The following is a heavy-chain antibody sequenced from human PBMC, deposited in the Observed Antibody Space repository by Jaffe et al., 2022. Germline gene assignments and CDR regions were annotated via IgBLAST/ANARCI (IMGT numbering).Heavy chain of an antibody. D-gene: IGHD7-27*01. CDR2: IRYDGSDK. Sequence: QMQLVESGGGVVQPGGSLRLSCAASGFTFSSYAMYWVRQAPGKGLEWVAFIRYDGSDKYYADSVKGRFTISRDNSKNTLYLQMNSLRAEDTAVYYCAKDSLILGIGWYFDLWGRGTLVTVSS. CDR3: AKDSLILGIGWYFDL. J-gene: IGHJ2*01. CDR1: GFTFSSYA. V-gene: IGHV3-30*02.